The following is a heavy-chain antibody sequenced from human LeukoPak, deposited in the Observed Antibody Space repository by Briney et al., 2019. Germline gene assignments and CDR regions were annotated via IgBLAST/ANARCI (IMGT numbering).Heavy chain of an antibody. D-gene: IGHD2-21*02. CDR2: IRSTANGYAT. CDR3: TRHRYGDSSGDFDY. J-gene: IGHJ4*02. Sequence: PGGSLRLSCAASGFTFSGSALHWVRQASGKGLEWVGRIRSTANGYATAYAASVKGRFTISRDDSKNTAYLQMNSLKTGDTAVYYCTRHRYGDSSGDFDYWGQGTLVTVSS. CDR1: GFTFSGSA. V-gene: IGHV3-73*01.